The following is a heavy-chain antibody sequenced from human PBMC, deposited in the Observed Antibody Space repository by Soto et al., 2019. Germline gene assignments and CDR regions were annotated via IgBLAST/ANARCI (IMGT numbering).Heavy chain of an antibody. CDR2: ISYDGSNK. J-gene: IGHJ6*02. CDR3: AKASLIVLMVYADYYGMDV. V-gene: IGHV3-30*18. CDR1: GFTFSSYG. Sequence: GGSLRLSCAASGFTFSSYGMHWVRQAPGKGLEWVAVISYDGSNKYYADSVKGRFTISRDNSKNTLYLQMNSLRAEDTAVYYCAKASLIVLMVYADYYGMDVWGQGTTVTVSS. D-gene: IGHD2-8*01.